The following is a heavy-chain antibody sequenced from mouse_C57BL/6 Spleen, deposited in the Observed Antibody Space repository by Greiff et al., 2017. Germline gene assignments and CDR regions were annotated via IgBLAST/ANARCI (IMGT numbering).Heavy chain of an antibody. CDR3: ARKAGYYAPDY. CDR1: GYTFTSYW. V-gene: IGHV1-69*01. CDR2: IDPSDSYT. J-gene: IGHJ2*01. Sequence: VQLQQSGAELVMPGASVKLSCKASGYTFTSYWMHWVKQRPGQGLEWIGEIDPSDSYTNYNQKFKGKSTLTVDKSSSTAYMQLSSLTSEDSAVYYCARKAGYYAPDYWGQGTTLTVSS. D-gene: IGHD2-3*01.